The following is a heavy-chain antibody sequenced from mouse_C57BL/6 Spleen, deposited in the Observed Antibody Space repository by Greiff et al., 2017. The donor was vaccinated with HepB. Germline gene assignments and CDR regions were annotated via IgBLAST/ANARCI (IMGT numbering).Heavy chain of an antibody. V-gene: IGHV1-18*01. J-gene: IGHJ4*01. Sequence: EVQLQQSGPELVKPGASVKIPCKASGYTFTDYNMDWVKQSHGKSLEWIGDINPNNGGTIYNQKFKGKATLTVDKSSSTAYMELRSLTSEDTAVYYCARGPVVAKGYAMDYWGQGTSATVSS. CDR1: GYTFTDYN. CDR3: ARGPVVAKGYAMDY. D-gene: IGHD1-1*01. CDR2: INPNNGGT.